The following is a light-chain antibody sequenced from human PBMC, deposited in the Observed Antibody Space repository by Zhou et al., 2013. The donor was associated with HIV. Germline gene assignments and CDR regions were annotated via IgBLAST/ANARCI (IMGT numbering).Light chain of an antibody. Sequence: DIQMTQSPSSVSASVGDRVSITCRASQGVSSWLAWYQQKPGKAPKLLIYGASSLHSGVPSRFSGSGSGTEFTLTISSLQPDDFATYYCQQYYLYSTFGQGTKVEIK. CDR2: GAS. CDR3: QQYYLYST. CDR1: QGVSSW. V-gene: IGKV1-12*01. J-gene: IGKJ1*01.